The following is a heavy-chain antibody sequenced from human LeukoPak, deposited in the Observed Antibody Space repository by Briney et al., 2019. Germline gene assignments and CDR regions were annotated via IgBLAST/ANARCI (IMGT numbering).Heavy chain of an antibody. CDR1: GFTFSRNA. J-gene: IGHJ4*02. Sequence: GGSLRLSCAASGFTFSRNAMNWVRQAPGKGLEWLSYISSSGGALYYADSVKGRFTISRDNAKNSLYLQMNSLRAEDTAVYYCARGGLGITFYFDSWGQGILVTVSS. D-gene: IGHD7-27*01. CDR2: ISSSGGAL. CDR3: ARGGLGITFYFDS. V-gene: IGHV3-48*01.